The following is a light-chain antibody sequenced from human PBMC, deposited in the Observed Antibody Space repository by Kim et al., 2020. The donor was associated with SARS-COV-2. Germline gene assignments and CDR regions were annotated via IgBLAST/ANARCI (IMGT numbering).Light chain of an antibody. CDR2: DAS. V-gene: IGKV3-11*01. CDR3: QQRNNWPRT. Sequence: EIVLTQSPATLSLSPGERATLSCRASQSISKSLGWYQQKPGQAPRLLICDASNRATGTPARFSGSGSGTDFTLTISNLEPEDFAVYYCQQRNNWPRTFGQGTRLEIK. CDR1: QSISKS. J-gene: IGKJ5*01.